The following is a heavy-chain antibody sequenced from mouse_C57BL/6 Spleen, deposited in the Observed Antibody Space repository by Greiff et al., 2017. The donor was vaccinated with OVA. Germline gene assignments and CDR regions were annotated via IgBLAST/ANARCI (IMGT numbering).Heavy chain of an antibody. CDR2: IDPSDSYT. Sequence: QVQLQQPGAELVMPGASVKLSCKASGYTFTSYWMHWVKQRPGQGLEWIGEIDPSDSYTNYNQKFKGKSTLTVDKSSSTAYMQLSSLTSEDSAVYYCARRAAYYGNYVDYWGQGTTLTVSS. J-gene: IGHJ2*01. CDR1: GYTFTSYW. V-gene: IGHV1-69*01. D-gene: IGHD2-10*01. CDR3: ARRAAYYGNYVDY.